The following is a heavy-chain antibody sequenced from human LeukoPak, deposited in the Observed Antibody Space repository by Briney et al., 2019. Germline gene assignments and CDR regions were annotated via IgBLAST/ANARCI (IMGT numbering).Heavy chain of an antibody. Sequence: ASVKVSCKTSGYTFTAFFMHWVRQAPGQGLEWMGWINTHSGGTNYAQKFQGRVTMTRDTSISTAYMELSRLTSDDTAVYYCARIHDTSMGRFDYWGQGTLVTVSS. CDR3: ARIHDTSMGRFDY. CDR2: INTHSGGT. CDR1: GYTFTAFF. V-gene: IGHV1-2*02. J-gene: IGHJ4*02. D-gene: IGHD5-18*01.